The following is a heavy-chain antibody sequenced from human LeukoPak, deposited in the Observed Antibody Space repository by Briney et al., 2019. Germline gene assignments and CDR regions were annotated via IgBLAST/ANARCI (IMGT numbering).Heavy chain of an antibody. D-gene: IGHD1-14*01. CDR3: ARDRYNRRVYYYYGMDV. J-gene: IGHJ6*02. CDR1: GFTFSSYS. V-gene: IGHV3-48*02. CDR2: ISSSSSTI. Sequence: GGSLRLFCAASGFTFSSYSMNWVRQARGKGLEWVSYISSSSSTIYYADSVKGRFTISRDNAKNSLYLQMNSLRDEDTAVYYCARDRYNRRVYYYYGMDVWGQGTTVTVSS.